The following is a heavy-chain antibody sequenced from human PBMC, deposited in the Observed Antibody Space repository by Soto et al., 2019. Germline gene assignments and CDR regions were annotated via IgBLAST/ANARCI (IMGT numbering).Heavy chain of an antibody. CDR2: TYYRGST. D-gene: IGHD6-13*01. Sequence: PSETLSLTCTASGGSISCGGYYWSWIRQHPGKGLEWIEYTYYRGSTYYNPSLKSRVTISVDTSKNQFSLKLSSVTAADEAVYYCARVARAEGDYFDHWGQGTLVTVSS. CDR1: GGSISCGGYY. J-gene: IGHJ4*02. V-gene: IGHV4-31*03. CDR3: ARVARAEGDYFDH.